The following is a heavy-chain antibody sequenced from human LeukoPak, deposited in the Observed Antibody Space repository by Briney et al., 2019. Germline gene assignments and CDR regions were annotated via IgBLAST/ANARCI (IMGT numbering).Heavy chain of an antibody. J-gene: IGHJ1*01. V-gene: IGHV3-74*01. CDR3: ARVSGLGTNEYYQY. D-gene: IGHD3-10*01. CDR1: GLTFSNSW. CDR2: INNDGSYK. Sequence: GGSLRLSCAASGLTFSNSWMHWVRQAPGKGLLWVSRINNDGSYKSYADSVKGRFTISRDNAKNTLNLQMNSLRAEDTAVYYCARVSGLGTNEYYQYWGQGTLVTVHS.